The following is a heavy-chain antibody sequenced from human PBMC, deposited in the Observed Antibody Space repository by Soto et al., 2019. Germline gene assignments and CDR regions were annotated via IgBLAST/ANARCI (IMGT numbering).Heavy chain of an antibody. D-gene: IGHD2-15*01. CDR1: GYTFTGCY. V-gene: IGHV1-2*04. J-gene: IGHJ6*02. CDR3: ARGVAATDSSSMDV. CDR2: INPNSGGT. Sequence: GASVKVSCKASGYTFTGCYMHWVRQAPGQGLEWMGWINPNSGGTNYAQKFQGWVTMTRDTSISTAYMELSRLRSDDTAVYYCARGVAATDSSSMDVWGQGTTVTVSS.